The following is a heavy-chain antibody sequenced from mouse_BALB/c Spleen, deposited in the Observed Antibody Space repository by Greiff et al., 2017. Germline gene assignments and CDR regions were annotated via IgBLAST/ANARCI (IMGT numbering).Heavy chain of an antibody. CDR3: ARGENYDYDAWFAY. Sequence: VMLVESGPGLVAPSQSLSITCTVSGFSLTSYGVHWVRQPPGKGLEWLGVIWAGGSTNYNSALMSRLSISKDNSKSQVFLKMNSLQTDDTAMYYCARGENYDYDAWFAYWGQGTLVTVSA. CDR2: IWAGGST. V-gene: IGHV2-9*02. CDR1: GFSLTSYG. D-gene: IGHD2-4*01. J-gene: IGHJ3*01.